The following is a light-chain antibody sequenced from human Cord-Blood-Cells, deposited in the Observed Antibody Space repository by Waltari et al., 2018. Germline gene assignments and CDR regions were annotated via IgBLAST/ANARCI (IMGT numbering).Light chain of an antibody. CDR3: QQLNSYPLT. Sequence: IQLTQSPSSLPASVGDRVTITCRASQGISSYLAWYQQKQGKAPKLLIYAASTLQSGVPSRFSGSGSGTDFTLTISSLQPEDFATYYCQQLNSYPLTFGGGTKVEIK. CDR2: AAS. V-gene: IGKV1-9*01. J-gene: IGKJ4*01. CDR1: QGISSY.